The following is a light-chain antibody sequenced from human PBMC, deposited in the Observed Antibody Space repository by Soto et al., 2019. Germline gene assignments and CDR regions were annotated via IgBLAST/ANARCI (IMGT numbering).Light chain of an antibody. CDR2: WAS. V-gene: IGKV4-1*01. CDR1: QSLLDSSNNKNS. CDR3: QQYSSNPQT. J-gene: IGKJ2*01. Sequence: DIVLTQSPDSLAVSLGERATIKCMSSQSLLDSSNNKNSLAWYQQKPGQPPTLLIYWASTRDSGVPDRFGGGGSGTDFTLTITSLQAEDVAVYYCQQYSSNPQTFGQGTKLEIK.